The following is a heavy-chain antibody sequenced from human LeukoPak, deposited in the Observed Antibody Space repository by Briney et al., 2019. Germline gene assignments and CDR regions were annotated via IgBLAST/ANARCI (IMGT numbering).Heavy chain of an antibody. D-gene: IGHD2-2*01. CDR3: AKHIRPAAMRMVSGFDP. V-gene: IGHV3-23*01. Sequence: GGSLRLSCAASGFTFSSYAMSWVRQAPGKGLEWVSAISGSGGSTYYADSVKGRFTISRDNSKNTLYLQMNSLRAEDTAVYYCAKHIRPAAMRMVSGFDPWGQGTLVTVSS. J-gene: IGHJ5*02. CDR1: GFTFSSYA. CDR2: ISGSGGST.